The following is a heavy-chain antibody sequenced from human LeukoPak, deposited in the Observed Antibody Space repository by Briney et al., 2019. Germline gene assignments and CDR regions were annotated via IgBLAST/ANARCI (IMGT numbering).Heavy chain of an antibody. CDR2: INHSGST. J-gene: IGHJ3*02. CDR1: GGSFSGYY. Sequence: SETLSLTCAVYGGSFSGYYWSWIRQPPGKGLEWIGEINHSGSTNYNPSLKSRVTISVDTPKNQFSLKLSSVTAADTAVYYCARGRTAGNAFDIWGQGTMVTVSS. V-gene: IGHV4-34*01. CDR3: ARGRTAGNAFDI. D-gene: IGHD3-10*01.